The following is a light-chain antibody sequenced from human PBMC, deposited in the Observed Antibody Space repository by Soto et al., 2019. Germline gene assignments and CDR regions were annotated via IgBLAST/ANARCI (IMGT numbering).Light chain of an antibody. Sequence: EIVLTQSPGTLSLSPGERATLSCRASQSVSSNYLAWYQQKPGQAPRLLIYGASSRATGIPDRFSGSGSGTDFTLTINRLEPEDFAVYYCQQYGDSPYTFGQGTRLEIK. CDR2: GAS. V-gene: IGKV3-20*01. CDR1: QSVSSNY. CDR3: QQYGDSPYT. J-gene: IGKJ2*01.